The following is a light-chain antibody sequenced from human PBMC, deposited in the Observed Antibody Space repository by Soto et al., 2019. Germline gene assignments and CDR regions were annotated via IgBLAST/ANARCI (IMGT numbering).Light chain of an antibody. CDR3: QQYNNWWT. J-gene: IGKJ1*01. Sequence: EIVMTQSPATLSVSPGERATLSCRASQSVSSNLAWYPQKPGQAPRLLIYGASTRATGIPARFSGSGSGTEFTLTIRSLQSEDFAVYYCQQYNNWWTFGPGTKVEIE. CDR2: GAS. V-gene: IGKV3-15*01. CDR1: QSVSSN.